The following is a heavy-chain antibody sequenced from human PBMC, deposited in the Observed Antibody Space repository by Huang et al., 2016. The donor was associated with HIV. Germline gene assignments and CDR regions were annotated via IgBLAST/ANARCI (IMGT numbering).Heavy chain of an antibody. Sequence: QVQLVQSRAEVKKPGASVKVSCKVSEYTLTELSIHWVRQPPGQGLEWMGGVDPEIGETIYAQKCQGRVTMTEDTSTETAVMELSGLRPEDTAVYYCATGFDVFFDFWGQGTLVTVSS. D-gene: IGHD3-9*01. J-gene: IGHJ4*02. CDR2: VDPEIGET. CDR1: EYTLTELS. CDR3: ATGFDVFFDF. V-gene: IGHV1-24*01.